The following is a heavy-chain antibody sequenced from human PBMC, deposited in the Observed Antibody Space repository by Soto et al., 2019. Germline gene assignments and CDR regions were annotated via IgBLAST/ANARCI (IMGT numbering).Heavy chain of an antibody. CDR2: ISGGGETT. CDR1: GFTFSSYA. J-gene: IGHJ4*02. CDR3: AFNSGSGSYYFDY. Sequence: EVQLLESGGGLVQPGGSLRLSCAASGFTFSSYAMWWVRQAPGKGLECVSAISGGGETTYYADSVKGRFTISRDNSKNTLVLQMNSLRAEDTAVYYCAFNSGSGSYYFDYWGQGTLVTVSS. D-gene: IGHD3-10*01. V-gene: IGHV3-23*01.